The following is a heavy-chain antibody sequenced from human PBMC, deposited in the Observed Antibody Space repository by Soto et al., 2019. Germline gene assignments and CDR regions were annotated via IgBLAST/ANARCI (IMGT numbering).Heavy chain of an antibody. J-gene: IGHJ6*02. V-gene: IGHV1-18*04. D-gene: IGHD2-2*01. CDR1: RGTFSSYT. CDR2: ISAYNGNT. CDR3: ARVGLRCSSTSCYLSDMYGMDV. Sequence: ASVKVSCKAPRGTFSSYTINWVRQAPGQGLEWMGWISAYNGNTNYAQKLQGRVTMTTDKSTSTAYMELRSLRSDDTAVYYCARVGLRCSSTSCYLSDMYGMDVWGQGTTVTVSS.